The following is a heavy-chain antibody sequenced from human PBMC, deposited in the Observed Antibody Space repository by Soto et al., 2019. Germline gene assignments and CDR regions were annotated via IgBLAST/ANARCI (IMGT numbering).Heavy chain of an antibody. CDR1: GGSISGYY. Sequence: PSETLSLTCTVSGGSISGYYWSWIRQPPGKGLEWIGYIYYSGSTNYNPSLKSRVTISVDRSKNQFSLKLSSVTAADTAVYYCARSQTTVTSYDYWGQGTLVTVSS. CDR3: ARSQTTVTSYDY. CDR2: IYYSGST. D-gene: IGHD4-17*01. J-gene: IGHJ4*02. V-gene: IGHV4-59*12.